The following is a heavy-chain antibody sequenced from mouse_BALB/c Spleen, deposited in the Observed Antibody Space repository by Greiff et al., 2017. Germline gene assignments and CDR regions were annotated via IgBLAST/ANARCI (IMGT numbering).Heavy chain of an antibody. Sequence: QVQLQQPGAELVRPGASVKLSCKASGYTFTSYWMNWVKQRPGQGLEWIGMIDPSDSETRLNQKFKDKATLTVDKSSSTAYMQLSSPTSEDSAVYYCARDYYYGSSPSYWYFDVWGAGTTVTVSS. CDR3: ARDYYYGSSPSYWYFDV. D-gene: IGHD1-1*01. CDR2: IDPSDSET. CDR1: GYTFTSYW. V-gene: IGHV1-61*01. J-gene: IGHJ1*01.